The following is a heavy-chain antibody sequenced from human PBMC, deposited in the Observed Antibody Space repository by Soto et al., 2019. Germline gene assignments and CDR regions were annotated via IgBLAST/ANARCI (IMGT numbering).Heavy chain of an antibody. Sequence: SETLSLTCAVYGWSFSGYYWSWIRQPPGKGLEWIGEINHSGSTNYNPSLKSRVTISVETSKNPLSLNLSSVTAADTAVYYCARGGSGSYDKVDLARFDYWGQGTLVPVSP. CDR2: INHSGST. V-gene: IGHV4-34*01. J-gene: IGHJ4*02. CDR1: GWSFSGYY. CDR3: ARGGSGSYDKVDLARFDY. D-gene: IGHD3-10*01.